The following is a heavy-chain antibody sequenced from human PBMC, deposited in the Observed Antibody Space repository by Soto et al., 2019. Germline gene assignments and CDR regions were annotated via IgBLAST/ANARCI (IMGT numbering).Heavy chain of an antibody. CDR2: IYSSGGT. J-gene: IGHJ5*02. V-gene: IGHV4-4*07. CDR1: GGAISGYY. Sequence: QVQLQESGPGLVKPSETLSLTSTVSGGAISGYYWTWIRQSAGKGLEWIGRIYSSGGTKYNPSLQSRVTMSLDTSKNQFSLRLTSVTAADTAVYYCARGQRFFDSFDPWGQGTLVTVSS. D-gene: IGHD3-3*01. CDR3: ARGQRFFDSFDP.